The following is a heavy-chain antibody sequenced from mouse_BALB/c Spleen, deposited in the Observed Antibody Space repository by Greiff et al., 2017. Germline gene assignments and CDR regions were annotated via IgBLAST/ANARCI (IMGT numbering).Heavy chain of an antibody. Sequence: VQLKQSGAELVKPGASVKLSCTASGFNIKDTYMHWVKQRPEQGLEWIGRIDPANGNTKYDPKFQGKATITADTSSNTAYLQLSSLTSEDTAVYYCARAYYGSEGFAYWGQGTLVTVSA. V-gene: IGHV14-3*02. J-gene: IGHJ3*01. CDR2: IDPANGNT. CDR3: ARAYYGSEGFAY. CDR1: GFNIKDTY. D-gene: IGHD1-1*01.